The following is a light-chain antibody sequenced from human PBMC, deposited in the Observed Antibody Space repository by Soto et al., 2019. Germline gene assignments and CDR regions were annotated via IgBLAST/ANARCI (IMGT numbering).Light chain of an antibody. CDR2: EGS. J-gene: IGLJ2*01. V-gene: IGLV2-23*01. CDR1: SSDVGSYNL. CDR3: CSYAGSSTLVV. Sequence: QSALTQPASVAGSPGQSITISCTGTSSDVGSYNLVSWYQQHPGKAPKLMIYEGSKRPSGVSNRFSGSKSVNTASLTISGLQAEDEADYYCCSYAGSSTLVVFGGGTKVPVL.